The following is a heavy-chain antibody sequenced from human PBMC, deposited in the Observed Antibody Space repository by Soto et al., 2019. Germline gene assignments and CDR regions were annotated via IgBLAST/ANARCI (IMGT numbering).Heavy chain of an antibody. CDR3: ARDRRDYYGSGSYMDV. J-gene: IGHJ6*03. V-gene: IGHV1-69*01. D-gene: IGHD3-10*01. Sequence: QVQLVRSGAEVKKPGSSVKVSCKASGGTFSSYAISWVRQAPGQGLEWMGGIIPIFGTANYAQKFQGRVTITADESTSTAYMELSSLRSEDTAVYYCARDRRDYYGSGSYMDVWGQGTTVTVSS. CDR1: GGTFSSYA. CDR2: IIPIFGTA.